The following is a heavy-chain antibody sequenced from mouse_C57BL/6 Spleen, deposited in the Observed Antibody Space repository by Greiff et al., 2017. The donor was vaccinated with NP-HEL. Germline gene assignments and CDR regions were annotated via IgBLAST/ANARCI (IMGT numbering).Heavy chain of an antibody. CDR1: GYTFTDYY. V-gene: IGHV1-76*01. Sequence: VKLMESGAELVRPGASVKLSCKASGYTFTDYYINWVKQRPGQGLEWIARIYPGSGNTYYNEKFKGKATLTAEKSSSTAYMQLSSLTSEDSAVYFCAREGEGFAYWGQGTLVTVSA. J-gene: IGHJ3*01. CDR2: IYPGSGNT. CDR3: AREGEGFAY.